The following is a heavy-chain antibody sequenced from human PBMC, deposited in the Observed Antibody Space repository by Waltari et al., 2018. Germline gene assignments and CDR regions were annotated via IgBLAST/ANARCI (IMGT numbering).Heavy chain of an antibody. Sequence: QVLLVQSGAEVRKPGASVKVSCKASGYPFTASWMHWVRQAPGQGLEWMGIINPAGTTTSYAQKFQGRVTMTRDTSTSTDYMELTSLRSEDTAVYYCARDNSLDISGTETWWFDPWGQGTLVIVSA. CDR3: ARDNSLDISGTETWWFDP. V-gene: IGHV1-46*01. D-gene: IGHD3-22*01. CDR2: INPAGTTT. CDR1: GYPFTASW. J-gene: IGHJ5*02.